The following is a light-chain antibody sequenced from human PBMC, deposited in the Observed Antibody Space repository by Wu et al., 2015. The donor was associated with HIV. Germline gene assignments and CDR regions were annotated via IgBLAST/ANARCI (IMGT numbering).Light chain of an antibody. J-gene: IGKJ1*01. Sequence: DIQMTQSPSSLSASVGDRVTITCRASQSISSYLNWYQQKPGKAPKLLIYAASSLQSGVPSRFSGSGSGTDFTLTISSLQPEDFATYYCQQSYSTLVTFGQGTKVE. V-gene: IGKV1-39*01. CDR1: QSISSY. CDR3: QQSYSTLVT. CDR2: AAS.